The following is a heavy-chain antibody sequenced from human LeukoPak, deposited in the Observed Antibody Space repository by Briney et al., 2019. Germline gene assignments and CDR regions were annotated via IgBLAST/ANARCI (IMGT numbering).Heavy chain of an antibody. D-gene: IGHD1-26*01. CDR2: INPSGGST. V-gene: IGHV1-46*01. CDR3: ARDRSGSYYQGDAFDI. J-gene: IGHJ3*02. CDR1: GYTFTSYY. Sequence: ASVKVSCKASGYTFTSYYMHWVRQAPGQGLEWMGIINPSGGSTSYAQKFQGRVTMTRDTSTSTVYMELSSLRSEDTAVYYCARDRSGSYYQGDAFDIWGQGTMVTVSS.